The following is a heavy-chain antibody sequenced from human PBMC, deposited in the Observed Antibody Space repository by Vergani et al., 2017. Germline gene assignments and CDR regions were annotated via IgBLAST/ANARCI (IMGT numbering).Heavy chain of an antibody. D-gene: IGHD1-1*01. Sequence: QVQLVESGGGEVQPGRSLRLSCSAAGFPFSDYGVHWVRQAPGKGLEWVSVISYDGNKKNYADSVKGRFTISRDNSKSTLYLQMNSLRTEDTAVYYCATKSXGTPGCQIGYFREWGQGTLVTVSS. J-gene: IGHJ1*01. CDR2: ISYDGNKK. V-gene: IGHV3-30*03. CDR1: GFPFSDYG. CDR3: ATKSXGTPGCQIGYFRE.